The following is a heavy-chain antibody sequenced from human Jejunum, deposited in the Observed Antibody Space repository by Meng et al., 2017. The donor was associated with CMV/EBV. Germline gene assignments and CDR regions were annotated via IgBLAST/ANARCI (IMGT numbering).Heavy chain of an antibody. D-gene: IGHD3-16*02. CDR1: RSFA. V-gene: IGHV1-69*05. Sequence: RSFAISWVRQAPGQGLEWMGVIIPMFGTAKYAQKFQGRVTITTDESTSTAYMELSSLRSEDTAVYSCARDVRGSGRLDHYYGMDVWGQGTKVTVSS. CDR3: ARDVRGSGRLDHYYGMDV. CDR2: IIPMFGTA. J-gene: IGHJ6*02.